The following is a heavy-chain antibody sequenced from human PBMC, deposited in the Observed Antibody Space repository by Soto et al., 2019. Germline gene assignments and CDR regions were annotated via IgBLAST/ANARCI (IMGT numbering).Heavy chain of an antibody. D-gene: IGHD6-19*01. Sequence: QVQLVESGGGVVQPGRSLRLSCAASGFTFSSYAMHWVRQAPGKGLEWVAVISYDGSNKYYADSVKGRFTISRDNSKNTLYLQMNSLRAEDTAVYYCARGGGGWYAKPIDYWGQGPLVTVSS. CDR1: GFTFSSYA. CDR3: ARGGGGWYAKPIDY. J-gene: IGHJ4*02. V-gene: IGHV3-30-3*01. CDR2: ISYDGSNK.